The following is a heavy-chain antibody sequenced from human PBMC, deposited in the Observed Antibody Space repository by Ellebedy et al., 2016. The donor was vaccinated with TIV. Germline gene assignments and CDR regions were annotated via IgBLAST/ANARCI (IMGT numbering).Heavy chain of an antibody. D-gene: IGHD3-16*01. V-gene: IGHV4-59*12. CDR1: GGSMNSYY. Sequence: MPSETLSLTCTVSGGSMNSYYWSWIRQTPGRGLEWIGYFDYSGSANYNPSLKSRVTISVDTSKNQFSLKLSSVTAADTAVYYCARDLYGPWGQGTLVTVSS. CDR3: ARDLYGP. CDR2: FDYSGSA. J-gene: IGHJ5*02.